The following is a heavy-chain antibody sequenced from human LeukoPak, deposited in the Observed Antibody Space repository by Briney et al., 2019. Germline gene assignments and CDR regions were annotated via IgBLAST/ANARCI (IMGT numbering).Heavy chain of an antibody. Sequence: ASVKVSCKASGHTFTSYDINWVRQATGQGLEWMGWMNPNSGNTGYAQKFQGRVTMTRNTSISTAYMELSSLRFEDTAVYYCASHPRDSSSYYYYYGMDVWGQGITVTVSS. CDR1: GHTFTSYD. CDR3: ASHPRDSSSYYYYYGMDV. V-gene: IGHV1-8*01. J-gene: IGHJ6*02. D-gene: IGHD6-13*01. CDR2: MNPNSGNT.